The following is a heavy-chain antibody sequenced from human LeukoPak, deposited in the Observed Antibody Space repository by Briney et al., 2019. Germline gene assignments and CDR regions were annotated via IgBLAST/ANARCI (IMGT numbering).Heavy chain of an antibody. J-gene: IGHJ4*02. Sequence: GGSLRLSCAASGFTFDDYGMHWVRQAPGKGLEWVSGIRQNSSRIGYADSVKGRFTISRDNAKNSLYLQMNSLRAEDTALYYCAKDLSAASTAYFNCWSQGTLVTVSS. V-gene: IGHV3-9*01. D-gene: IGHD6-13*01. CDR2: IRQNSSRI. CDR3: AKDLSAASTAYFNC. CDR1: GFTFDDYG.